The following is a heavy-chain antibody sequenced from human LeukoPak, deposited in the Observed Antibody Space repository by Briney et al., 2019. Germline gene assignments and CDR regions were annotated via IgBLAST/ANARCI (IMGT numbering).Heavy chain of an antibody. J-gene: IGHJ4*02. D-gene: IGHD1-26*01. V-gene: IGHV4-39*01. Sequence: PSETLSLTCTVSGGSISSYYWGWIRQPPGKGLEWIGSIYYSGSTYYNPSLKSRVTISVDTSKNQFSLKLSSVTAADTAVYYCARHIGGSYYRPLTDWGQGTLVTVSS. CDR3: ARHIGGSYYRPLTD. CDR2: IYYSGST. CDR1: GGSISSYY.